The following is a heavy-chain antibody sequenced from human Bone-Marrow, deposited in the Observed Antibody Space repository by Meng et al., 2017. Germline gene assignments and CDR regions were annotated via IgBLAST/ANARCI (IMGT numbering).Heavy chain of an antibody. CDR2: IKSNSDGGTT. Sequence: EVRLGGAGGGLVKPGGVLRLSCVASGFSCTDAWMSWVRQAPGKGLEWVGRIKSNSDGGTTDYAAPVKGRFTISRDDSKNTLYLQMNSLITEDTAVYFCATGAAAADHWGQGTLVTVSS. D-gene: IGHD6-13*01. CDR1: GFSCTDAW. V-gene: IGHV3-15*01. J-gene: IGHJ4*02. CDR3: ATGAAAADH.